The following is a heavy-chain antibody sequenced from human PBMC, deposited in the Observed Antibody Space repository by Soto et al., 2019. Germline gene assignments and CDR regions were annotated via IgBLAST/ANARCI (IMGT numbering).Heavy chain of an antibody. CDR1: GLTVSSNY. Sequence: GTLRLSCAASGLTVSSNYMRWVRQAPGKGLERVSAIYSGGSTYYADSVKGRFTISRHNSKNTLYLQMNSLRAEDTAVYYCAREYSGYVGGFDSWGQGTMVTVSS. CDR3: AREYSGYVGGFDS. V-gene: IGHV3-53*04. D-gene: IGHD5-12*01. J-gene: IGHJ3*02. CDR2: IYSGGST.